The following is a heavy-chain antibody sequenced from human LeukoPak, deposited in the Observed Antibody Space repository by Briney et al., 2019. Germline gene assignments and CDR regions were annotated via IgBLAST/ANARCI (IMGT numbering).Heavy chain of an antibody. V-gene: IGHV3-21*01. CDR1: GSTFSSYS. D-gene: IGHD6-6*01. CDR3: ASESSSRSNDAFDI. Sequence: GGSLRLSCAASGSTFSSYSMNWVRQAPGKGLEWVSSISSSSSYIYYADSVKGRFTISRDNAKNSLYLQMNSLRAEDTAVYYCASESSSRSNDAFDIWGQGTMVTVSS. CDR2: ISSSSSYI. J-gene: IGHJ3*02.